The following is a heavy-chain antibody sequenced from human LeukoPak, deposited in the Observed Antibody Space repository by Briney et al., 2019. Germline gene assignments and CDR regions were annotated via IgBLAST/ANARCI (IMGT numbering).Heavy chain of an antibody. V-gene: IGHV4-31*03. CDR3: ARSEWSITHTFDY. Sequence: SETLSLACTVSGGSISSGGYYWSWIRQHPGTGLEWIGYIYYSGSTYYNPSLKSRVTISVDTSKNQFSLKLSSVTAADTAVYYCARSEWSITHTFDYWGQGTLVTVSS. J-gene: IGHJ4*02. CDR1: GGSISSGGYY. CDR2: IYYSGST. D-gene: IGHD3-3*01.